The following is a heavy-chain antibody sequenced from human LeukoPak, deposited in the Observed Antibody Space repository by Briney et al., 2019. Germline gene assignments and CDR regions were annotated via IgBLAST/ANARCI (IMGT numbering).Heavy chain of an antibody. Sequence: NPSETLSLTCSVSGGSVSSTSSYWGWIRQPPGKGLEWIGTIDYSGTTNYNPSLKSRVTMSVDTSKNRISLRLSSLTAADTAVYYCASLSGYDMFDYWGRGTLVTVSS. V-gene: IGHV4-39*07. CDR3: ASLSGYDMFDY. D-gene: IGHD5-12*01. J-gene: IGHJ4*02. CDR2: IDYSGTT. CDR1: GGSVSSTSSY.